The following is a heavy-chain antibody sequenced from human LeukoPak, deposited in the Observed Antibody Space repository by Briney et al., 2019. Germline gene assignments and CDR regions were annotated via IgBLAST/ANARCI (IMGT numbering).Heavy chain of an antibody. Sequence: SETLSLTCAVYGGSFSGYYWSWIRQPPGKGLEWIGYIYYRGNTNYNPSLKSRVTISVDTSKNQFSLKLSSVTAADTAVYYCAREGLATMIRGVIPYWGQGTLVTVSS. CDR1: GGSFSGYY. D-gene: IGHD3-10*01. CDR2: IYYRGNT. V-gene: IGHV4-59*01. CDR3: AREGLATMIRGVIPY. J-gene: IGHJ4*02.